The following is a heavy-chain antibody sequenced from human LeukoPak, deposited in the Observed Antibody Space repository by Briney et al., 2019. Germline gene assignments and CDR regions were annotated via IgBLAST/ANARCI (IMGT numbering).Heavy chain of an antibody. V-gene: IGHV3-30*18. CDR2: ISYDGSNK. CDR1: GFTFSSYG. D-gene: IGHD5-18*01. Sequence: GGSLRLSCAASGFTFSSYGMHWVRQAPGKGLEWVAVISYDGSNKYYADSVKGRFTISRDNSKNTLYLQMNSLRVEDTAVYYCAKDLRGGYSYVNDAFDIWGQGTMVTVSS. J-gene: IGHJ3*02. CDR3: AKDLRGGYSYVNDAFDI.